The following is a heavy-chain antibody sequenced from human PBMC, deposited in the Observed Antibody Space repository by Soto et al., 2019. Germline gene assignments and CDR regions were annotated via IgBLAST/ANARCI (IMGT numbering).Heavy chain of an antibody. CDR3: ATYSVGEGGRGY. CDR1: GGSMSGQH. Sequence: QVQLQESGPGLVKPSEALSLTCTVSGGSMSGQHWSWIRQPPGKGLEWIGHHSDSTNYNPSLKSRVTISTDTSNNQFSLKLSSVTAADTAVYYCATYSVGEGGRGYWGQGTLVTVSS. CDR2: HHSDST. D-gene: IGHD5-12*01. V-gene: IGHV4-4*09. J-gene: IGHJ4*02.